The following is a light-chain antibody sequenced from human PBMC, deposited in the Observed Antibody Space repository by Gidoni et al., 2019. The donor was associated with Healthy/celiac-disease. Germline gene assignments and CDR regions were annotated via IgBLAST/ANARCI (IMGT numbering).Light chain of an antibody. V-gene: IGKV3-15*01. CDR3: QQYNNWPYT. J-gene: IGKJ2*01. CDR2: GAS. CDR1: QSGSSN. Sequence: EIVMTQSPATLSVSPGERATLSCRASQSGSSNLDWYQQKPGQTPRLLIYGASTRATGIPARFSASGSETEFTLTISSLQAEDFAVYYCQQYNNWPYTFGQGTKLEIK.